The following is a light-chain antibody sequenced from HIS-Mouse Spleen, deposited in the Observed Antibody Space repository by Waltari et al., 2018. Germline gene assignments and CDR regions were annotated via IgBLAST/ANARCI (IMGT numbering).Light chain of an antibody. Sequence: QSVLTQPPSASGTPGQRVTIPCSGSSAHIGSNYVYWYQQLPGTAPKLLIYRNNQRPSGVPDRFSGSKSGTSASLAISGLRSEDEADYYCAAWDDSLSGYVFGTGTKVTVL. CDR3: AAWDDSLSGYV. J-gene: IGLJ1*01. CDR2: RNN. V-gene: IGLV1-47*01. CDR1: SAHIGSNY.